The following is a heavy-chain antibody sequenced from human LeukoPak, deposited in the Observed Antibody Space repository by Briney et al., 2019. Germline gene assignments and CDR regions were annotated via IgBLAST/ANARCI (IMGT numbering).Heavy chain of an antibody. Sequence: SETLSLTCTVSGGSISSYYWSWIRQPPGKGLAWIGYIYYSGSTNYNPSLKSRVTISVDTSKNQFSLKLSSVTAADTAVYYCARYQIAAAGTNRFDPWGQGTLVTVSS. J-gene: IGHJ5*02. D-gene: IGHD6-13*01. CDR3: ARYQIAAAGTNRFDP. CDR2: IYYSGST. CDR1: GGSISSYY. V-gene: IGHV4-59*08.